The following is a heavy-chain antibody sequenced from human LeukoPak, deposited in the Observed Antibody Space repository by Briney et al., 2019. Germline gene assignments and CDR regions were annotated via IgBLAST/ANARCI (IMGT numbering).Heavy chain of an antibody. Sequence: PGRSLRLSCAASGFTFDDYATHWVRQAPGKGLEWVSGISWNSGSIGYADSAKGRFTISRDNSKNTLYLQMNSLRVEDTAVYYCAKDFTVRGPTFDYWGQGTLVTVSS. J-gene: IGHJ4*02. CDR2: ISWNSGSI. V-gene: IGHV3-9*01. CDR1: GFTFDDYA. D-gene: IGHD3-10*01. CDR3: AKDFTVRGPTFDY.